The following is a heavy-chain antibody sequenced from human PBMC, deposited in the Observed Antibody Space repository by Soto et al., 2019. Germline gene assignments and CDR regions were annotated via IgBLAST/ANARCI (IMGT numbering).Heavy chain of an antibody. Sequence: SVKVSCKASGGTFSSYAISWVRQAPGQGLEWMGGIIPIFGTANYAQKFQGRVTITADESTSTAYMELSSLRSEDTAVYYCARVTLEGGHDAFDIWGQGTMVTV. J-gene: IGHJ3*02. D-gene: IGHD1-1*01. CDR2: IIPIFGTA. CDR3: ARVTLEGGHDAFDI. V-gene: IGHV1-69*13. CDR1: GGTFSSYA.